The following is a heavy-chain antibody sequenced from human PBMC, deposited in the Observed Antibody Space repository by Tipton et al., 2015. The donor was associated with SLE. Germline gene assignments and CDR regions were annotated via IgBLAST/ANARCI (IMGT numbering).Heavy chain of an antibody. Sequence: RSLRLSCAASGFTLSSYGMHWVRQAPGKGLEWVAVIWYDGRNKYHADSVKGRFTISRDNSKNTLYLQMNSLRAEDTAVYYCAREVNTWFDLWGQGTLVTVSS. D-gene: IGHD4-11*01. V-gene: IGHV3-33*01. CDR1: GFTLSSYG. CDR2: IWYDGRNK. J-gene: IGHJ5*02. CDR3: AREVNTWFDL.